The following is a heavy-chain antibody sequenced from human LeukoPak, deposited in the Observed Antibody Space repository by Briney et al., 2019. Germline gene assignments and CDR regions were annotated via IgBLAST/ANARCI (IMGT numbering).Heavy chain of an antibody. J-gene: IGHJ3*02. V-gene: IGHV5-51*01. Sequence: GESLKISCKGSGYSFTSYWIGWVRQMPGKGLEWMGIIYPGDSDTRYSPSFQGQVTISADKSTSTAYLQWSSLKASDTAMYCCARSYCSSTSCAAFDIWGQGTMVTVSS. CDR2: IYPGDSDT. CDR3: ARSYCSSTSCAAFDI. CDR1: GYSFTSYW. D-gene: IGHD2-2*01.